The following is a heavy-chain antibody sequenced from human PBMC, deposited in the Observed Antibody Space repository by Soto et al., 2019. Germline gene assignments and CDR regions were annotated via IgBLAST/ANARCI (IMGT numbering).Heavy chain of an antibody. Sequence: PGGSLRLSCAASGLTFSSYGMDWVRQAPGKGLEWVAVIWYDGSNKYYADSVKGRFTISRDNSKNTLYLQMNSLRAEDTAVYYCASLTTAPDYWGQGTLVTVSS. V-gene: IGHV3-33*01. CDR2: IWYDGSNK. D-gene: IGHD3-22*01. CDR3: ASLTTAPDY. J-gene: IGHJ4*02. CDR1: GLTFSSYG.